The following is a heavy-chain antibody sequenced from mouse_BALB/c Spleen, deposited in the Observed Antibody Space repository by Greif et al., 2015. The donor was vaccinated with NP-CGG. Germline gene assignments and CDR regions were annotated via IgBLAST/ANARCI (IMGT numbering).Heavy chain of an antibody. V-gene: IGHV1-12*01. J-gene: IGHJ2*01. D-gene: IGHD2-4*01. CDR2: IYPGNGDT. CDR1: GYTFTSYN. CDR3: ARGAGLRPPFDY. Sequence: QVQLQQSGAELVKPGASVKMSCKASGYTFTSYNMHWVKQTPGQGLEWIGAIYPGNGDTSYNQKFKGKATLTADKSSSTAYMQLSSLTSEDSAVYYCARGAGLRPPFDYWGQGTTLTVSS.